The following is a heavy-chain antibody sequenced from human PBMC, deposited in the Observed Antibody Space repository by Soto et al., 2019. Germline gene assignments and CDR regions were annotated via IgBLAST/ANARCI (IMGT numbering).Heavy chain of an antibody. Sequence: GGSLRLSCAASGFTLSRYYMTWVRQAPGQGLEWVANIEQDGSEKYYVDSVKGRFTVSRDNAKNSVDLQMNSLRVEDTAVYYCARGSGWFTFWGQGTLVTVSS. J-gene: IGHJ4*02. D-gene: IGHD6-19*01. V-gene: IGHV3-7*01. CDR1: GFTLSRYY. CDR2: IEQDGSEK. CDR3: ARGSGWFTF.